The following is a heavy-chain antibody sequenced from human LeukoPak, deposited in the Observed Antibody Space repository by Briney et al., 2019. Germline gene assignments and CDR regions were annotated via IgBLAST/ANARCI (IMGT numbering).Heavy chain of an antibody. CDR3: AITCSGGSCPFDY. V-gene: IGHV3-23*01. J-gene: IGHJ4*02. CDR1: GFTFSSYG. Sequence: GGSLRLSCAASGFTFSSYGMSWVRQAPGKGLEWVSAISGSGGSTYYADSVKGRFTISRDNSKNTLYLQMNSLRAEDTAVYYCAITCSGGSCPFDYWGQGTLVTVSS. CDR2: ISGSGGST. D-gene: IGHD2-15*01.